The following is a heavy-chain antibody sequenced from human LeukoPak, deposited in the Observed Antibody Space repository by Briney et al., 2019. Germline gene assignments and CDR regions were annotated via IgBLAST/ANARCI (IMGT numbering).Heavy chain of an antibody. J-gene: IGHJ4*02. CDR1: GFTVSSDS. D-gene: IGHD5-18*01. V-gene: IGHV3-53*01. CDR2: IYSGGST. CDR3: AKRIQSAMATGY. Sequence: GGSLRLSCTVSGFTVSSDSMSWVRQAPGKGLEWVSFIYSGGSTHYSDSVKGRFTISRDNSKNTLYLQMNSLRAEDTAVYYCAKRIQSAMATGYWGQGTLVTVSS.